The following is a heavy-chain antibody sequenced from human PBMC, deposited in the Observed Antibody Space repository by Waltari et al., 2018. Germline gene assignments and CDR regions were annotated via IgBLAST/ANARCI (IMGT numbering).Heavy chain of an antibody. J-gene: IGHJ6*02. D-gene: IGHD2-15*01. V-gene: IGHV1-18*01. CDR1: GHTSTTYA. CDR2: ISPYNDNT. CDR3: ATSWRGYCSGGSCYGMDV. Sequence: QVQLVQSGAEVKKPGASVKVSCTASGHTSTTYAIRLVRQAPGQGLEWMGWISPYNDNTNYAQRLQGRVTMTTDTSTSTAYMELRSLRSDDTAVYYCATSWRGYCSGGSCYGMDVWGQGTTVTVSS.